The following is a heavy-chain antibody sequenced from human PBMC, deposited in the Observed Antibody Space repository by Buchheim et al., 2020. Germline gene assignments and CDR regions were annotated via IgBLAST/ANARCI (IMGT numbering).Heavy chain of an antibody. J-gene: IGHJ6*02. CDR1: GFTFSSYA. CDR2: ISGSGGST. CDR3: AKDQANAYYDFWSGYYDYYYYGMDV. D-gene: IGHD3-3*01. Sequence: EVQLLESGGGLVQPGGSLRLSCAASGFTFSSYAMSWVRQAPGKGLEWVSAISGSGGSTYYADSVKGRFTISRDHSKNTLYLPMNSLRAEDTAVYYCAKDQANAYYDFWSGYYDYYYYGMDVWGQGTT. V-gene: IGHV3-23*01.